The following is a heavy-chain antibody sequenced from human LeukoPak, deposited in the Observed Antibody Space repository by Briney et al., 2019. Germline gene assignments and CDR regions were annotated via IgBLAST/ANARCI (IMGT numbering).Heavy chain of an antibody. D-gene: IGHD4-11*01. CDR1: GYTFTSYY. J-gene: IGHJ4*02. Sequence: GASVKVSCKASGYTFTSYYMHWVRQAPGQGLEWMGIINPSGGSTSYAQKFQGRVTMTRDTSTSTVYMELSSLRSEDTAEYYCASSTMTTVYYFDYWGQGTLVTVSS. V-gene: IGHV1-46*01. CDR3: ASSTMTTVYYFDY. CDR2: INPSGGST.